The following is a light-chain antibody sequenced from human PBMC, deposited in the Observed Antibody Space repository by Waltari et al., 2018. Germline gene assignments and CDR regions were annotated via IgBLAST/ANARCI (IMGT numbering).Light chain of an antibody. V-gene: IGLV2-23*02. J-gene: IGLJ1*01. CDR1: SSDVGSYNH. Sequence: QSALTQPASVSGSPGQSITISCTGTSSDVGSYNHVSWYQQYPGKVPKLLIYDVTKRPSGVSIRFSGFKSGNTASLTISGLQAEDEADYYCCSYAGSSRGVFGTGTKVTV. CDR3: CSYAGSSRGV. CDR2: DVT.